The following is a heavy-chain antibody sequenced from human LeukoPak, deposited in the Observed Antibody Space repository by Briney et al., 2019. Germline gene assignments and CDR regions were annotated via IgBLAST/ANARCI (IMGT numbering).Heavy chain of an antibody. CDR1: GFTFNSYW. CDR2: INWNGGST. Sequence: GGSLRLSCVASGFTFNSYWMTWVRQAPGKGLEWVSGINWNGGSTGYADSVKGRFTISRDNAKNSLYLQMNSLRAEDTAFYYCARDRIVGATSPGGYWGQGTLVTVSS. CDR3: ARDRIVGATSPGGY. V-gene: IGHV3-20*04. J-gene: IGHJ4*02. D-gene: IGHD1-26*01.